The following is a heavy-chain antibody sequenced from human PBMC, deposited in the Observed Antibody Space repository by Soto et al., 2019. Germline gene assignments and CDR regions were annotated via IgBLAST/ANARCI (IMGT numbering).Heavy chain of an antibody. Sequence: EVQLLESGGGLVQPGGSLRLSCAASGFTFSSYAMSWVRQARGKGLEWVSVISGSGGRTFSADSVKGRFTISRDNSNSTLFLHMNSLSAEDTAVYYCAKGGVEVVPTVTTFDYWGQGTLVTVSS. V-gene: IGHV3-23*01. J-gene: IGHJ4*02. D-gene: IGHD3-3*01. CDR2: ISGSGGRT. CDR3: AKGGVEVVPTVTTFDY. CDR1: GFTFSSYA.